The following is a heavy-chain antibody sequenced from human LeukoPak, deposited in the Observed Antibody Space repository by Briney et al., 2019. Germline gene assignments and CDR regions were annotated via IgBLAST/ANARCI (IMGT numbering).Heavy chain of an antibody. CDR3: AREGGDHLADY. V-gene: IGHV3-21*01. D-gene: IGHD4-17*01. CDR1: GFALKSYS. Sequence: GGSLRLSCAGSGFALKSYSLSWVRQAPGKGPEWVSSISSTSAYIYYADSVKGRFTISRDNVDNVVYLQMNSLGAEDTAVYYCAREGGDHLADYWGQGTLVTVSS. CDR2: ISSTSAYI. J-gene: IGHJ4*02.